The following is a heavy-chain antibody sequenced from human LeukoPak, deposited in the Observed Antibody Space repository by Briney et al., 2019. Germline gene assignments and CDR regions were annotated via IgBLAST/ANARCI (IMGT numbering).Heavy chain of an antibody. CDR2: MNPNSGNP. CDR1: GYTFNSYD. D-gene: IGHD3-16*02. Sequence: ASVKVSCKASGYTFNSYDIKWLRQATGQGLEWMGWMNPNSGNPDYEQKFQGRVTITSNNSISTAYIELSSLGSEDTAVYYCARGPRLSSVPFDYWGQGALVTVSS. J-gene: IGHJ4*02. V-gene: IGHV1-8*03. CDR3: ARGPRLSSVPFDY.